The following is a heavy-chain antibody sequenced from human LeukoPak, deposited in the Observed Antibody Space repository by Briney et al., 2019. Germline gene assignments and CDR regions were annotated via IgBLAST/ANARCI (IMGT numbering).Heavy chain of an antibody. CDR1: GFTFDNYA. J-gene: IGHJ4*02. CDR2: IAWNSGNT. CDR3: AKRGVVIRVILVGFHKEAYYFDS. V-gene: IGHV3-9*01. Sequence: GGSLRLSCAASGFTFDNYAMHWVRQAPGKGLEWVSGIAWNSGNTGFADSVKGRFTISRDSPKNTLYLQMNSLRAEDTAVYFCAKRGVVIRVILVGFHKEAYYFDSWGQGALVTVSS. D-gene: IGHD3-22*01.